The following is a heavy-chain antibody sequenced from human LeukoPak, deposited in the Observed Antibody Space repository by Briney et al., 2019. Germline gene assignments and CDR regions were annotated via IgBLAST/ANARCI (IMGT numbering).Heavy chain of an antibody. V-gene: IGHV1-69*04. J-gene: IGHJ6*02. CDR3: ARTSYYGMDV. CDR2: IIPILGIA. Sequence: ASVKVSCKASGGTFSSYAISWVRQAPGPGLEWMGRIIPILGIANYAQKFQGRVTITADKSTSTAYMELSSLRSEDTAVYYCARTSYYGMDVWGQGTTVTVSS. CDR1: GGTFSSYA.